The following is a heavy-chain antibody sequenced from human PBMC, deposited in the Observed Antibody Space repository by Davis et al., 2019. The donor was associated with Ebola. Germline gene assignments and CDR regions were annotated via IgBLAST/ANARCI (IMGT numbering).Heavy chain of an antibody. J-gene: IGHJ6*02. CDR3: ARVGVAVAWDGMDV. D-gene: IGHD6-19*01. Sequence: ASVKVSCKASGYTFTGYYMHWVRQAPGQGLEWMGWINPNSGGTNYAQKFQGRVTMTRDTSISTAYMELSRLRSDDTAVYYCARVGVAVAWDGMDVWGQGTTVTVSS. CDR1: GYTFTGYY. CDR2: INPNSGGT. V-gene: IGHV1-2*02.